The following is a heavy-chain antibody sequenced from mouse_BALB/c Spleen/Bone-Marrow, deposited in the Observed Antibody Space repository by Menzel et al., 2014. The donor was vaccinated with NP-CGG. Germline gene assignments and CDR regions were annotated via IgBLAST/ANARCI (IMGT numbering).Heavy chain of an antibody. CDR1: GFNIKDTY. D-gene: IGHD4-1*01. CDR2: IDPANGNT. Sequence: EVKVVESGAELVKPGASVKLSCTASGFNIKDTYMHWVKQRPEQGLEWIGRIDPANGNTKYDLKFQGKATITADTSSNTAYLQLSSLTSEDTAVYYCTRWEYYAMDYWGQGTSVTVSS. V-gene: IGHV14-3*02. CDR3: TRWEYYAMDY. J-gene: IGHJ4*01.